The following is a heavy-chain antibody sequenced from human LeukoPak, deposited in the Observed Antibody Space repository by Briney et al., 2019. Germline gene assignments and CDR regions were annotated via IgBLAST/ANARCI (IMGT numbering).Heavy chain of an antibody. D-gene: IGHD3-3*01. CDR2: IYYCGST. CDR3: ARRSRTIFGVVRTYYYYMDV. V-gene: IGHV4-59*06. J-gene: IGHJ6*03. CDR1: GGSISSHY. Sequence: SETLSLTCTVSGGSISSHYWSWIRQHPWKALAWIGYIYYCGSTYYNPSLKSRVTISVDTSKTQFSLKLSSVTAADTAVYYCARRSRTIFGVVRTYYYYMDVWGKGTTVTVSS.